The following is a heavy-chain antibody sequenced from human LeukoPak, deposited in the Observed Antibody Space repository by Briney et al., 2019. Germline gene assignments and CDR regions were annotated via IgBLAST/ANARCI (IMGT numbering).Heavy chain of an antibody. J-gene: IGHJ4*02. CDR2: IKTGGSDT. CDR1: GFTFSSYW. V-gene: IGHV3-74*01. Sequence: GGSLRLSCAASGFTFSSYWMHWLRQAPGKGLVWVSSIKTGGSDTSYADSGKGRFTIARDNAKNTLYLQMNSMSAEDTAVYYCARGGSSGCLDYWGQGTLVTVAS. D-gene: IGHD6-19*01. CDR3: ARGGSSGCLDY.